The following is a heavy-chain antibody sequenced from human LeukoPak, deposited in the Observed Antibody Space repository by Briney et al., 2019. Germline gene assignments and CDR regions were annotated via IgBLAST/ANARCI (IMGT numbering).Heavy chain of an antibody. Sequence: PSETLSLTCAVYGGSFSGYYWSWIRQPPGKGLEWIGEINHSGSTNYNPSLKSRVTISVDTSKNQFSLKLSSVTAADTAVYYCARHGVLASSRSPHYYYYYMDVWGKGTTVTISS. CDR2: INHSGST. D-gene: IGHD2-2*01. CDR1: GGSFSGYY. J-gene: IGHJ6*03. CDR3: ARHGVLASSRSPHYYYYYMDV. V-gene: IGHV4-34*01.